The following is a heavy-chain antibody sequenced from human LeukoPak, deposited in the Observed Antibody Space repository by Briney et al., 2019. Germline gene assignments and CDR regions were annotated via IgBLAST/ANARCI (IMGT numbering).Heavy chain of an antibody. Sequence: GGSLRLSYAASGFTVGANYMSWVRQAPRKGLEWVSAIYNDGNTYYADSVRGRFTISRDNFKNTLYLQMNGLRAEDTAVYYCARGGDMAGNTRSLFDIWGQGTLVTVSS. J-gene: IGHJ3*02. CDR3: ARGGDMAGNTRSLFDI. CDR1: GFTVGANY. CDR2: IYNDGNT. V-gene: IGHV3-66*01. D-gene: IGHD2-15*01.